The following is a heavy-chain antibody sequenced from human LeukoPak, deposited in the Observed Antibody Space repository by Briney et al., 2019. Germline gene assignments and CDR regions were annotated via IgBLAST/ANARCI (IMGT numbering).Heavy chain of an antibody. V-gene: IGHV3-9*03. Sequence: GGSLRLSCAASGFTFDNYAMHWVRQAPGKGLEWVSGITWNSGSIDYADSVKGRFTISRDNAKNSLYLQMNSLRAEDMALYYCAKDISRYCRTTTCSNAFDLWGQGTMVIVSS. J-gene: IGHJ3*01. CDR1: GFTFDNYA. D-gene: IGHD2-2*01. CDR2: ITWNSGSI. CDR3: AKDISRYCRTTTCSNAFDL.